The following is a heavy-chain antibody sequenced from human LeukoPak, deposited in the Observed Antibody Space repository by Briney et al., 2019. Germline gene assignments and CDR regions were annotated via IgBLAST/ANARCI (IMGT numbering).Heavy chain of an antibody. CDR3: ASSDGYNAK. D-gene: IGHD5-24*01. CDR2: ISSAGSII. V-gene: IGHV3-11*01. Sequence: GGSLRLSCAASGFTFSDYYMSWIRQAPGKGLEWVSYISSAGSIIFYADSVKGRFTISRDNAKKSLYLQMNSLRVEDTAVYYCASSDGYNAKWGQGTLVTVSS. J-gene: IGHJ4*02. CDR1: GFTFSDYY.